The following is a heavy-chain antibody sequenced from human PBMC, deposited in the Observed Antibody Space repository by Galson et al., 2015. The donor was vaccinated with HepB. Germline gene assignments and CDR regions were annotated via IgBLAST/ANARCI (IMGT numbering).Heavy chain of an antibody. CDR2: ISSSSSYI. CDR1: GFTFSSYS. CDR3: ARVRHYYDILTGYYNYYYGMDV. D-gene: IGHD3-9*01. V-gene: IGHV3-21*01. Sequence: SLRLSCTASGFTFSSYSMNWVRQAPGKGLEWVSSISSSSSYIYYADSVKGRFTISRDNAKNSLYLQMNSLRAEDTAVYYCARVRHYYDILTGYYNYYYGMDVWGQGTTVTVSS. J-gene: IGHJ6*02.